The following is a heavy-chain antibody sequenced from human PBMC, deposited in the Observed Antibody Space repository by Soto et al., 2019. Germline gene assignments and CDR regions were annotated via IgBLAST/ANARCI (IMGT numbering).Heavy chain of an antibody. Sequence: SETLSLTCAVSGDFVTSNVWWSWIRQPPGRELEWIGEAYHTGLTDYNPSIESRVTMSVDTSKTEFSRKLTSLAAADTAIYYCARDASVPGESARFDYSGQGILVTVSS. CDR1: GDFVTSNVW. J-gene: IGHJ4*02. CDR2: AYHTGLT. CDR3: ARDASVPGESARFDY. D-gene: IGHD2-2*01. V-gene: IGHV4-4*02.